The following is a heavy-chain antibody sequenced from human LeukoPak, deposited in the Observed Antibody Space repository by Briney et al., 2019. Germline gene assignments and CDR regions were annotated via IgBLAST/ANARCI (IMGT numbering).Heavy chain of an antibody. J-gene: IGHJ5*02. D-gene: IGHD4-17*01. CDR1: GGTFNNSA. V-gene: IGHV1-69*05. CDR3: ARDVHGDYGSGWFDP. Sequence: SVKVSCKTSGGTFNNSAISWVRQAPGQGLEWLGGIMPLFGTAGYAQKFQGRVTVTKDESTRTVYLELTSLTSDDTAVYYCARDVHGDYGSGWFDPWGQGTLVSVSS. CDR2: IMPLFGTA.